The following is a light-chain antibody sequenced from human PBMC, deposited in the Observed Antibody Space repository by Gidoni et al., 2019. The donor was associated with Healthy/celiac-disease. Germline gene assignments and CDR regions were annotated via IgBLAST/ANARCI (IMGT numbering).Light chain of an antibody. J-gene: IGKJ1*01. CDR1: QSVSSSK. CDR3: QQYGDSPWT. CDR2: GAF. Sequence: EIVLTQSPGTLSLSPGERATLSCRASQSVSSSKLAWYQQKVGQAPRLLIYGAFSRATGLPDRFSGSGSGTDFTLTINRLEPEDVAVYYCQQYGDSPWTFGQGTKVEIK. V-gene: IGKV3-20*01.